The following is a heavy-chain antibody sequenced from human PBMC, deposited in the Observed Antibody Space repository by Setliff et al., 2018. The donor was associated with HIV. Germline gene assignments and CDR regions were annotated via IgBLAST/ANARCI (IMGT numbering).Heavy chain of an antibody. CDR2: IYHSGTT. Sequence: SETLSLTCAVSGYSISSGYYWGWIRQPPGKGLEWVGSIYHSGTTYYNPSLKSRVTISVDTSKNQFSLKLSSVTAADTAVYYCARDVGRLDYFDYWGQGTLVTVSS. J-gene: IGHJ4*02. D-gene: IGHD2-15*01. CDR1: GYSISSGYY. V-gene: IGHV4-38-2*02. CDR3: ARDVGRLDYFDY.